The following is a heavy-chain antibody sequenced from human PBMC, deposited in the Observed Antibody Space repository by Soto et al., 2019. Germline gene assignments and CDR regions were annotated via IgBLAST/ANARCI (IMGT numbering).Heavy chain of an antibody. Sequence: GGSLRLSCAASGFTFSSYWMSWVRQAPGKGLEWVANIKQDGSEKYYVDSVKGRFTISRDNAKNSLYLQMNSLRAEDTAVYYCASEGYSYGGYGMDVWGQGTTVTVSS. CDR2: IKQDGSEK. J-gene: IGHJ6*02. CDR3: ASEGYSYGGYGMDV. CDR1: GFTFSSYW. D-gene: IGHD5-18*01. V-gene: IGHV3-7*01.